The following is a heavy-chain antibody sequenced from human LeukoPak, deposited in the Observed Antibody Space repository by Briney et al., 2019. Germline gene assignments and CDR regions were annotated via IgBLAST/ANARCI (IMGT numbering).Heavy chain of an antibody. J-gene: IGHJ4*02. V-gene: IGHV3-30*18. CDR1: GFTFSSYG. Sequence: GGSLRLSCAASGFTFSSYGMHVVRQARGKGLDWGAVISNDGSKKYYADSVKGRFTISRDNSKNPLSLQVSSLRTEDTAVYYCAKDRYSYAFEYSDSWGQGTLVTVSS. CDR2: ISNDGSKK. CDR3: AKDRYSYAFEYSDS. D-gene: IGHD5-18*01.